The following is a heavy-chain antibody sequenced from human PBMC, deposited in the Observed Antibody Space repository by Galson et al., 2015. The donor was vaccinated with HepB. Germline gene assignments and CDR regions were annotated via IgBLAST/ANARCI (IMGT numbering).Heavy chain of an antibody. D-gene: IGHD6-19*01. Sequence: LEWVGNIKPDGSEKNYVDSVKGRFTISRDNAKSSLYLQMNSLRVEDTAVYYCARSSGWSSDHWGQGTLVTVSS. CDR2: IKPDGSEK. J-gene: IGHJ4*02. V-gene: IGHV3-7*03. CDR3: ARSSGWSSDH.